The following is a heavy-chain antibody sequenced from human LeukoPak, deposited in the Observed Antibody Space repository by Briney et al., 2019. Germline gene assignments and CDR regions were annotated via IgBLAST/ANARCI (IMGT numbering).Heavy chain of an antibody. Sequence: GGSLRLSCATSGFSFSRYEMNWVRQAPGKGLEWVAYIDSRSSTIYYADSMKGRFTISRDNAKNSLYLQMNSLRVGDTAIYYCAREEYQVLLDWGQGILVTVSS. D-gene: IGHD2-15*01. V-gene: IGHV3-48*03. CDR2: IDSRSSTI. CDR1: GFSFSRYE. J-gene: IGHJ4*02. CDR3: AREEYQVLLD.